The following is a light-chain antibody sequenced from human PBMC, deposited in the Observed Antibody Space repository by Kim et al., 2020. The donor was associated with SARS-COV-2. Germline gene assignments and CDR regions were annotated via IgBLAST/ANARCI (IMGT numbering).Light chain of an antibody. CDR3: QQYYSTPIT. CDR2: WAS. Sequence: ATINCKSSQSVLYSSNNKNYLAWYQQKPGQPPKLLIYWASTRESGVPDRFSGSGSGTDFTLTISSLQAEDVAVYYCQQYYSTPITFGQVTRLEIK. V-gene: IGKV4-1*01. CDR1: QSVLYSSNNKNY. J-gene: IGKJ5*01.